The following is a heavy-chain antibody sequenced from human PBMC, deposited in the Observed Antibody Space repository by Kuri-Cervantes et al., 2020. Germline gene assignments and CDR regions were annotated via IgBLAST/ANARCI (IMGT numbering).Heavy chain of an antibody. Sequence: GSLRLSCAASGFTFSDYWMSWVRQAPGKGLEWIGEMNHSGSTNYNPSLKSRVTISVETSKNQFSLKLSSVTAADTAVYYCARGKPGYCSGGSCSYYFDYWGQGTLVTVSS. CDR3: ARGKPGYCSGGSCSYYFDY. V-gene: IGHV4-34*01. J-gene: IGHJ4*02. D-gene: IGHD2-15*01. CDR2: MNHSGST. CDR1: GFTFSDYW.